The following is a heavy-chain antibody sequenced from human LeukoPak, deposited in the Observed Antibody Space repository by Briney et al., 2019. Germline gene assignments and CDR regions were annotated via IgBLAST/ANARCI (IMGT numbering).Heavy chain of an antibody. J-gene: IGHJ4*02. Sequence: GGSLRLSCTASGLTFDNYAMSWIRQAPGKGLEWVGYIRSKGYGGVAEYGTSVRGRFIISRDDSKSIAYLQMNSLKTEDTGVYYCAAASGFDFWGRGTLVTVSS. CDR3: AAASGFDF. CDR2: IRSKGYGGVA. D-gene: IGHD6-25*01. V-gene: IGHV3-49*03. CDR1: GLTFDNYA.